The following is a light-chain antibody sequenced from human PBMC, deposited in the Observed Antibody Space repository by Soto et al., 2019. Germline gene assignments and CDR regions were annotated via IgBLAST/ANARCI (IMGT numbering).Light chain of an antibody. CDR3: QQYDSSPLT. Sequence: DIQMTQSPSSLSASVGDTVTITCRASQSISVHLNWYQQKPGKAPKLLIYAASNLQSGVPSSFSGSGSGTDFTLTISRLEPEDFAVYYCQQYDSSPLTFGGGTKVEIK. CDR1: QSISVH. J-gene: IGKJ4*01. CDR2: AAS. V-gene: IGKV1-39*01.